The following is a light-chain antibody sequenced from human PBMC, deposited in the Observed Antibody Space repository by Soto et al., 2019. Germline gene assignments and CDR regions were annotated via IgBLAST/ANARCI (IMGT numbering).Light chain of an antibody. CDR3: QQYNIWPPIT. Sequence: LMTQSPATVSVSPRERSTLSCMASQSVSSNVAWYQQKPGQAPRLLIYGAYTRAAGVPARFSGSGSGTEFTLTITSLKSEDIALYYCQQYNIWPPITFGQGTGLEIK. V-gene: IGKV3-15*01. CDR2: GAY. CDR1: QSVSSN. J-gene: IGKJ5*01.